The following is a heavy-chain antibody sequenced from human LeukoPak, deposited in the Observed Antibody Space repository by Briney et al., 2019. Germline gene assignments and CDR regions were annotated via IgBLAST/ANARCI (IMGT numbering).Heavy chain of an antibody. CDR2: MSGSGDST. V-gene: IGHV3-23*01. CDR3: ANPDSSGFYFSIRFDF. CDR1: GFTFSSYA. D-gene: IGHD3-22*01. Sequence: GGSLRLSCTASGFTFSSYAMSWVRQAPGKGLEWVSTMSGSGDSTYYADSVKGRFTVSRDNSKNTLYLQMNSLRAEDTAVYFCANPDSSGFYFSIRFDFWGQGTLVTVSS. J-gene: IGHJ4*02.